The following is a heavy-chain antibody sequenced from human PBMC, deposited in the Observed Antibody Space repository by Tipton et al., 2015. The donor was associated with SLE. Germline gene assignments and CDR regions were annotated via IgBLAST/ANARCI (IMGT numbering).Heavy chain of an antibody. V-gene: IGHV3-30*18. D-gene: IGHD2-2*02. J-gene: IGHJ4*02. CDR1: GFAFSTSV. CDR3: AKVCSSNRCYMNS. Sequence: SLRLSCSASGFAFSTSVMHWVRQAPGKGLEWVAVISYDGNNKYYGDSVKGRFSISRDNSKSTLYLQMNSLRAEDTAVYYCAKVCSSNRCYMNSWGQGTLVTVSS. CDR2: ISYDGNNK.